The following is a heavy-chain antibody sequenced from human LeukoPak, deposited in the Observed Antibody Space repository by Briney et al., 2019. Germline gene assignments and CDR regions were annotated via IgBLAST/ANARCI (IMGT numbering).Heavy chain of an antibody. CDR1: GGSFSGYY. CDR3: ARGRGYCSSTSCYARHFDY. D-gene: IGHD2-2*01. J-gene: IGHJ4*02. V-gene: IGHV4-34*01. CDR2: INHSGST. Sequence: SETLSLTWAVYGGSFSGYYWSWIRQPPGKGLEWIGEINHSGSTNYNPSLKSRVTISVDTSKNQFSLKLSSVTAADTAVYYCARGRGYCSSTSCYARHFDYWGQGTLVTVSS.